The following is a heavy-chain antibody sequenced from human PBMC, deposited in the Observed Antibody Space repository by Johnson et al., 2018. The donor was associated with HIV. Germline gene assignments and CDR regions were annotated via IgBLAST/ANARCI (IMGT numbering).Heavy chain of an antibody. D-gene: IGHD3-22*01. V-gene: IGHV3-20*04. Sequence: VQLVESGGGLIQPGGSLRLSCAASGFTVSSNYMSWVRQAPGKGLEWVSGIDWNGGSSGYADSVKGRFSISRDNGKNSLYLQMNSLRAEDTALYYCAKGGYDSEDAFDIWDQGTMVTVSS. CDR1: GFTVSSNY. J-gene: IGHJ3*02. CDR3: AKGGYDSEDAFDI. CDR2: IDWNGGSS.